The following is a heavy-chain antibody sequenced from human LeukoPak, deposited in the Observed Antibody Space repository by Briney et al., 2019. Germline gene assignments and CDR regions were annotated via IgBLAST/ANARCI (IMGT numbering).Heavy chain of an antibody. Sequence: PGGSLRLSCAAYGFTFSDYYMSWIRQAPGKGLEWVAVISYDGSNKYYADSVKGRFTISRDNSKNTLYLQMNSLRAEDTAVYYCAKDLRDGFDYWGQGTLVTVSS. D-gene: IGHD5-24*01. CDR2: ISYDGSNK. V-gene: IGHV3-30*18. CDR3: AKDLRDGFDY. J-gene: IGHJ4*02. CDR1: GFTFSDYY.